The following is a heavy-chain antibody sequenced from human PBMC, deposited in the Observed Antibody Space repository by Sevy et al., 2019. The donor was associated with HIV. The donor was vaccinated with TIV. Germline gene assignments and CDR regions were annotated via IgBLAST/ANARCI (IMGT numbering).Heavy chain of an antibody. CDR3: AREAIRGSSSWYSDY. D-gene: IGHD6-13*01. Sequence: ASVKVSCKASGYTFTNYAIIWVRQAPGQGLEWMGWISAYNGNTDYAQKLQGRVTMTTDTSTNTAYMELGSPRSDDTAVYYCAREAIRGSSSWYSDYWGQGTLVTVSS. CDR2: ISAYNGNT. V-gene: IGHV1-18*01. CDR1: GYTFTNYA. J-gene: IGHJ4*02.